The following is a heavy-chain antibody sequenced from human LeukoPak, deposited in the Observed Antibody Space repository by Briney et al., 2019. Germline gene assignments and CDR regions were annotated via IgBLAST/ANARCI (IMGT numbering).Heavy chain of an antibody. D-gene: IGHD1-26*01. CDR2: IWYDRYNK. Sequence: GGSVRLSCAASGFTFSSYGMHWVRQAPGKGLEWVAVIWYDRYNKYYADSVKGRFTISRDNSKNTLYLQMNSLRAEDTAVYYCARDRWSGSYGMWHFDLWGRGTLVTVCS. V-gene: IGHV3-33*01. CDR3: ARDRWSGSYGMWHFDL. CDR1: GFTFSSYG. J-gene: IGHJ2*01.